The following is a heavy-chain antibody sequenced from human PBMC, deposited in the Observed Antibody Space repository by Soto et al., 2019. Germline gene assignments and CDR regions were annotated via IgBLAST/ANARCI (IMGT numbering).Heavy chain of an antibody. D-gene: IGHD1-26*01. CDR3: ARDKVGSIPPPYDY. Sequence: GASVKVSGKASGYTFTDYYLHWVRQAPGPGLEWMGWINPGTGISNSAQKFRGRVTMTWDTSISTAYMELTSLRSDDTAVYYCARDKVGSIPPPYDYWGQGTLVTVSS. J-gene: IGHJ4*02. V-gene: IGHV1-2*02. CDR1: GYTFTDYY. CDR2: INPGTGIS.